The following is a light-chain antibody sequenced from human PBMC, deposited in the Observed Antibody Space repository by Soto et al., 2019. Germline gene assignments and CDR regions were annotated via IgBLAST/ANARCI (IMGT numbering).Light chain of an antibody. Sequence: DIQMTQSPSTLSSSVLDRFTITCRASQNISIWLAWYQQRPGRAPRLLIYDSSSLESGVPSTFSGSGSGTEFSLTISNLRPDDFATYYCQHHHSFSITFGQGTRLEIK. V-gene: IGKV1-5*01. CDR3: QHHHSFSIT. CDR2: DSS. J-gene: IGKJ5*01. CDR1: QNISIW.